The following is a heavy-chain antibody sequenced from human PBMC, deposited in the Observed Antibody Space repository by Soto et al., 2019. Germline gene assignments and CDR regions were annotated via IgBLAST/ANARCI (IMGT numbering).Heavy chain of an antibody. CDR2: IYYSGYT. J-gene: IGHJ5*02. CDR1: GGSISSGGYY. CDR3: ARSVTP. D-gene: IGHD3-10*01. Sequence: SETLSLTCTVSGGSISSGGYYWSWIRQHPGKGLEWIGYIYYSGYTYYKPSLKRRVTISRDTSKNQFSLKLNSVTAADTAVYYCARSVTPWGQGTLVTVSA. V-gene: IGHV4-31*03.